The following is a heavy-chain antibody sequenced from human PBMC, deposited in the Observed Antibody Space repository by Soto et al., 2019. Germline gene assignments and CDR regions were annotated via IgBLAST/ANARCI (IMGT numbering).Heavy chain of an antibody. CDR2: ISSSSSYI. CDR3: ARYSGNSGYYYYGMDV. J-gene: IGHJ6*02. Sequence: PGGSLRLSCAASGFTFSSYSMNWVRQAPGKGLEWVSSISSSSSYIYYADSVKGRFTISRDNAKNSLYLQMNSLRAEDTAVYYCARYSGNSGYYYYGMDVRGQGTTVTVSS. D-gene: IGHD7-27*01. CDR1: GFTFSSYS. V-gene: IGHV3-21*01.